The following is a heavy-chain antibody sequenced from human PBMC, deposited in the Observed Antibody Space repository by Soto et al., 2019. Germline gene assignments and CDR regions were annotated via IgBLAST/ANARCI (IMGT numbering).Heavy chain of an antibody. V-gene: IGHV3-9*01. CDR2: ISWNSGSM. Sequence: ESGGGLVPPGRSLRLSCAASGFTFYDHAMHWVRQAPGKGLEWVSGISWNSGSMGYGDSVKGRVTISRDNAKNSLYLQMHSLNADEPALYYCAKDKGCYYDSSGNLDYWGQGTLVTVSS. D-gene: IGHD3-22*01. J-gene: IGHJ4*02. CDR3: AKDKGCYYDSSGNLDY. CDR1: GFTFYDHA.